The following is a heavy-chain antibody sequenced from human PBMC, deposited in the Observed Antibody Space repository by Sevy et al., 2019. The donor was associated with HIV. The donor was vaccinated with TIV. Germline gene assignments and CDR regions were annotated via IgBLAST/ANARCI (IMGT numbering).Heavy chain of an antibody. CDR3: AREGYCSGGSCFGGCDY. CDR1: GYTFTSYG. J-gene: IGHJ4*02. V-gene: IGHV1-18*01. D-gene: IGHD2-15*01. Sequence: ASVNVSCKASGYTFTSYGISWVRQAPGQGLEWMGWISAYNGNTNYAQKLQGRVTMTTDTSTSTAYMELRSLRSDDTAVYYCAREGYCSGGSCFGGCDYWGQGTLVTVSS. CDR2: ISAYNGNT.